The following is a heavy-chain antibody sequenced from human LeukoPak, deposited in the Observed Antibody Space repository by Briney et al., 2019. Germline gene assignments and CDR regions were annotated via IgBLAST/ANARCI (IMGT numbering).Heavy chain of an antibody. CDR2: INSDGRST. D-gene: IGHD2-21*01. CDR3: VRDVWGDRDSYFDY. J-gene: IGHJ4*02. Sequence: GGSLRLSCAASGFTFSTYWMHWVRQAPGKGLVWFSRINSDGRSTSYADSVTGRFTMSRDNAKNTLYLQMNSLRAEDTAVYYCVRDVWGDRDSYFDYWGQGTLVTVSS. CDR1: GFTFSTYW. V-gene: IGHV3-74*01.